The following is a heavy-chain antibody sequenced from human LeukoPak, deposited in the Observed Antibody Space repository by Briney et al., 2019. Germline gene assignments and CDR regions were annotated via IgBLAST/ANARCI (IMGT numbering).Heavy chain of an antibody. CDR2: INPNSGGT. Sequence: GASVKVSCKASGYTFTSYYMHWVRQAPGQGLEWMRWINPNSGGTNYAQKFQGRVTMTRDTSISTAYMELSRLRSEDTAVYYCATAEPRLPLDYWGQGTLVTISS. CDR3: ATAEPRLPLDY. CDR1: GYTFTSYY. D-gene: IGHD5-18*01. V-gene: IGHV1-2*02. J-gene: IGHJ4*02.